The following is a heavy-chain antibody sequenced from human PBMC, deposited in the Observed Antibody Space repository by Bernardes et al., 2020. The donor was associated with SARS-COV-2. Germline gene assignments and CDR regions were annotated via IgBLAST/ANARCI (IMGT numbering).Heavy chain of an antibody. D-gene: IGHD4-17*01. Sequence: GGSLRLSCAASGFTFSSYAMSWVRQAPGKGLEWVSAISGSGGSTYYADSVKGRFTISRDNSKNTLYLQMNSLRAEDTAVYYCAKDVFLYGEPEYYFDYWGQGTLVTVSS. CDR3: AKDVFLYGEPEYYFDY. CDR2: ISGSGGST. V-gene: IGHV3-23*01. CDR1: GFTFSSYA. J-gene: IGHJ4*02.